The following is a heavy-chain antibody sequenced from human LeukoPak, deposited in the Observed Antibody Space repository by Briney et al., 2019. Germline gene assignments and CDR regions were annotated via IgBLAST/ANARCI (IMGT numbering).Heavy chain of an antibody. CDR1: GYSFTSYW. CDR2: IYPGDSDT. CDR3: ARLSHPYCSGGSCLPDDY. D-gene: IGHD2-15*01. J-gene: IGHJ4*02. Sequence: PGESLKISCKGSGYSFTSYWIGWVRQMPGKGLEWMGIIYPGDSDTRYSPSFQSQVTISADKSISTAYLQWSSLKASDTAMYYCARLSHPYCSGGSCLPDDYWGQGTLVTVSS. V-gene: IGHV5-51*03.